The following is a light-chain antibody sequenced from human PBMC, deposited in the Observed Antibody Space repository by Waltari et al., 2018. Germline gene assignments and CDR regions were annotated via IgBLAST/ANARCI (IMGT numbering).Light chain of an antibody. V-gene: IGKV1D-12*01. CDR2: GAS. J-gene: IGKJ3*01. CDR1: QDINNC. Sequence: DIQMTQSPSSVYASVGDRVTITCRASQDINNCLAWYQQKPGKAPKLLIYGASNLQSGVPSRFSGSGSGTDFTLTISSLQPEDFATYYCQQASSFPITFGPGTKVDIK. CDR3: QQASSFPIT.